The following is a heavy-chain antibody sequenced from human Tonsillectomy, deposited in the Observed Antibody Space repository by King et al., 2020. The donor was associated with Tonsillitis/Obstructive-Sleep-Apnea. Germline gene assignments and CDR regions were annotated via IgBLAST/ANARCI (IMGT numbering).Heavy chain of an antibody. CDR3: ARQNGVDSGTDYGLDV. CDR1: GYSFTSYW. V-gene: IGHV5-10-1*03. D-gene: IGHD4-17*01. J-gene: IGHJ6*02. Sequence: VQLVESGAEVKKPGESLRISCTGSGYSFTSYWINWVRQMPGKGLEWMGTIDPSDSYTNYSPSFQGHVTISTDKSISTAYLQWSTLKASDTAMYYCARQNGVDSGTDYGLDVWGQGTTVTVSS. CDR2: IDPSDSYT.